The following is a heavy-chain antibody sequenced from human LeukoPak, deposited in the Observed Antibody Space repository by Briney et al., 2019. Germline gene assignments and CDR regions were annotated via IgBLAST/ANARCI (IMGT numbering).Heavy chain of an antibody. CDR2: INSDGSST. CDR1: GFTFSSYW. D-gene: IGHD6-13*01. Sequence: GGSLRLSCAASGFTFSSYWMHWVRQAPGKGLVWVSRINSDGSSTSYADSVKGRFTISRDNAKNTLYLQMNSLRADDTSRYYCTRVMAGRAGLMDVWGRGTTVTVSS. J-gene: IGHJ6*02. V-gene: IGHV3-74*01. CDR3: TRVMAGRAGLMDV.